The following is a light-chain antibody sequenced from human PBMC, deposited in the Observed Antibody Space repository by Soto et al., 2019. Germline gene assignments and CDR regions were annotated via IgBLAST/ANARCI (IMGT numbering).Light chain of an antibody. V-gene: IGKV1-39*01. CDR2: DAS. CDR1: QSINTY. J-gene: IGKJ4*01. Sequence: DVQMTQSPSSLSASVGDSVTITCRASQSINTYLNWYQQKPRKAPKLLIHDASTLQSGVPSRFSGSGSGTDFTLTISSLQSEDFGSYYCQQSYTVPLTFGGGSKVEI. CDR3: QQSYTVPLT.